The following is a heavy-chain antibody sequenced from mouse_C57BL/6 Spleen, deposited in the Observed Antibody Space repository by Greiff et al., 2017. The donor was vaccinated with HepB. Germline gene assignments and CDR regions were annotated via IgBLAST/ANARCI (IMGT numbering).Heavy chain of an antibody. J-gene: IGHJ2*01. CDR2: INPNNGGT. Sequence: EVQLQQSGPELVKPGASVKISCKASGYTFTDYYMNWVKQSHGKSLEWIGDINPNNGGTSYNQKFKGKATLTVDKSSSPAYMELRSLTSEDSAVYYCARLGPITTVGAEVDYWGQGTTLTVSS. CDR1: GYTFTDYY. CDR3: ARLGPITTVGAEVDY. D-gene: IGHD1-1*01. V-gene: IGHV1-26*01.